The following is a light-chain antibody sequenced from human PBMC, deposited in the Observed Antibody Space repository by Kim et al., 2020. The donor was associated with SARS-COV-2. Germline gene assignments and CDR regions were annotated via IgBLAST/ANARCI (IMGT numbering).Light chain of an antibody. CDR3: HQYNNWPPLT. CDR2: GAS. CDR1: QSVGSN. J-gene: IGKJ4*01. Sequence: SPGERATLSCRASQSVGSNLAWYQQKPGQAPRLLIYGASTRATDIPARFSGSGSGTEFTLTISSLQSEDFAIYYCHQYNNWPPLTFGGGTKVEIK. V-gene: IGKV3-15*01.